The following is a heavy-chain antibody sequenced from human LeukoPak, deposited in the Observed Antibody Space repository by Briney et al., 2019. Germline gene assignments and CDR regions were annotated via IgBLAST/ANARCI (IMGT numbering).Heavy chain of an antibody. V-gene: IGHV6-1*01. D-gene: IGHD6-19*01. CDR3: ARHKVSEWLNAFDI. CDR2: TYYKSKWFN. Sequence: PSQTLSLTCAIFGDSVSSNSWNWIRQSPSRGLEWLGRTYYKSKWFNNYAASVESRITIKPDTFKNQFSLKLSSVTAADTAVYYCARHKVSEWLNAFDIWGQGTMVTVSS. CDR1: GDSVSSNS. J-gene: IGHJ3*02.